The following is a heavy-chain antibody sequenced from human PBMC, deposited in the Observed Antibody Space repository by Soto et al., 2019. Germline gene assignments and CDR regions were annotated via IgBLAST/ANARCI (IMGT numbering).Heavy chain of an antibody. CDR1: GYTFTSYA. CDR2: INAGNGNT. CDR3: ARGLIVATIPFDY. J-gene: IGHJ4*02. D-gene: IGHD5-12*01. V-gene: IGHV1-3*01. Sequence: ASVKVSCKASGYTFTSYAMQWVRQAPGQRLEWMGWINAGNGNTKYSQKFQGRVTITRDTSASTAYMELSSLRSEDTAVYYCARGLIVATIPFDYWGQGTLVTVSS.